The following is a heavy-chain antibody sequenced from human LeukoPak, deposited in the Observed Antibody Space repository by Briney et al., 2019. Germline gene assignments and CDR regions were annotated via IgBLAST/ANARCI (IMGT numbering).Heavy chain of an antibody. J-gene: IGHJ5*02. CDR2: INTNTGNP. CDR1: GYSFTTYA. CDR3: ARELLITRTWFDP. Sequence: ASVKVSCKASGYSFTTYAMNWVRQAPGQGLEWMGWINTNTGNPTYAQGFTGRFVFSLDTSVSTAYLQISSLKAEDTAVYYCARELLITRTWFDPWGQGTLVTVSS. V-gene: IGHV7-4-1*02. D-gene: IGHD3-22*01.